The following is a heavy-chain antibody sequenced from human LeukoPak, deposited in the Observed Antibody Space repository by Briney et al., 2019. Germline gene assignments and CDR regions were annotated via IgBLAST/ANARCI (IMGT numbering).Heavy chain of an antibody. Sequence: SETLSLTCTVSGGSISSSSYYWGWIRQPPGKGLEWIGSISYSGSTYYNPSLKSRVTISVDTSKNQFSLKLSSVTAADTAVYYCARGDTVTPTHYYYYYMDVWGKGTTVTVSS. J-gene: IGHJ6*03. CDR3: ARGDTVTPTHYYYYYMDV. D-gene: IGHD4-17*01. CDR2: ISYSGST. CDR1: GGSISSSSYY. V-gene: IGHV4-39*07.